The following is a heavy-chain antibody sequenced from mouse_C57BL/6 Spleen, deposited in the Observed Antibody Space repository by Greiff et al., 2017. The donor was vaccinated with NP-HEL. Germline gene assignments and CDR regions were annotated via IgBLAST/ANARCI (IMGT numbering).Heavy chain of an antibody. V-gene: IGHV5-17*01. J-gene: IGHJ3*01. Sequence: EVMLVESGGGLVKPGGSLKLSCAASGFTFSDYGMHWVRQAPEKGLEWVAYISSGSSTIYYADTVKGRFTISRDNAKNTLFLQMTSLRSEDTAMYYCARLGRLAYWGQGTLVTVSA. D-gene: IGHD4-1*01. CDR1: GFTFSDYG. CDR2: ISSGSSTI. CDR3: ARLGRLAY.